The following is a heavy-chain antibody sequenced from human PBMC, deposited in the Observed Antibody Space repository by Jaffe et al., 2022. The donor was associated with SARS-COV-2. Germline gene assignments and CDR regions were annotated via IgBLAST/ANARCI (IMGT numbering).Heavy chain of an antibody. CDR3: ARDLYYYDSSGYPDY. V-gene: IGHV3-30-3*01. D-gene: IGHD3-22*01. CDR2: ISYDGSNK. J-gene: IGHJ4*02. CDR1: GFTFSSYA. Sequence: QVQLVESGGGVVQPGRSLRLSCAASGFTFSSYAMHWVRQAPGKGLEWVAVISYDGSNKYYADSVKGRFTISRDNSKNTLYLQMNSLRAEDTAVYYCARDLYYYDSSGYPDYWGQGTLVTVSS.